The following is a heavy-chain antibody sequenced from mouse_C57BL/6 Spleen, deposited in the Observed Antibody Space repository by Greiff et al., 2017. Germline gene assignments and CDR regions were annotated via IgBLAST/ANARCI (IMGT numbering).Heavy chain of an antibody. Sequence: QVQLQQSGAELARPGASVKLSCKASGYTFTSYGISWVKQRTGQGLEWIGEIHPRSGNTYYNEKFKGKATLTADKSSSTAYMVLRRMTSECAEDYFCAREYYGSSGRAYWGQGTLVTVSA. V-gene: IGHV1-81*01. J-gene: IGHJ3*01. D-gene: IGHD1-1*01. CDR1: GYTFTSYG. CDR3: AREYYGSSGRAY. CDR2: IHPRSGNT.